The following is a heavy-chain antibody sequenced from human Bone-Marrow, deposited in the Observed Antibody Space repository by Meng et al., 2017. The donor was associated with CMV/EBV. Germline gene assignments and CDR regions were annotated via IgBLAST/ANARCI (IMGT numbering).Heavy chain of an antibody. CDR2: INWTGVSS. V-gene: IGHV3-20*04. J-gene: IGHJ4*02. CDR1: GFTFEDYG. Sequence: GESLKTSCAASGFTFEDYGMSWVRQTPGKGLEWVSGINWTGVSSGYAHSVKGRFTISRDNAKNSLYLEMNSLRAEDTALYYCVRPSSSTGSFDYWGQGTLVTVSS. D-gene: IGHD6-13*01. CDR3: VRPSSSTGSFDY.